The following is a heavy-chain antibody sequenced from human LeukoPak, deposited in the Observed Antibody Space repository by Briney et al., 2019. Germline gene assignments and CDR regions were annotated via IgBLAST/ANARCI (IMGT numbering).Heavy chain of an antibody. CDR1: GFTCSSYA. Sequence: GGSLRLSCAVSGFTCSSYAMHWVRQAPGKGLEWVTVTWQDGNKAYADSVKGRFTIPRDTSKNTLFLQMNSLRVEDTAMYFCAREWSAFDIWGQGTMVTVSS. D-gene: IGHD2-15*01. CDR2: TWQDGNK. CDR3: AREWSAFDI. J-gene: IGHJ3*02. V-gene: IGHV3-33*01.